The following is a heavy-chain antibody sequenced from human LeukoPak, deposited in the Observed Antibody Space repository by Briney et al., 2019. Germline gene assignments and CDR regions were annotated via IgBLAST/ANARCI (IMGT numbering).Heavy chain of an antibody. D-gene: IGHD6-13*01. Sequence: ASVMVSFKASGYTFTSYEINWVRQAPGQGLEWMGWMNPNSGNTGYAQKFQGRVTMTRNTSISTAYMELSSLRSEDTAVYYCARVGGRSSWYYYYYYMDVWGKGTTVTVSS. CDR3: ARVGGRSSWYYYYYYMDV. CDR1: GYTFTSYE. J-gene: IGHJ6*03. V-gene: IGHV1-8*01. CDR2: MNPNSGNT.